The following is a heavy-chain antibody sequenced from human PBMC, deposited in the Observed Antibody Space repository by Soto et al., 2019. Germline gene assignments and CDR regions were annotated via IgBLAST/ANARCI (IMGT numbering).Heavy chain of an antibody. J-gene: IGHJ4*02. Sequence: QVQLVQSGAEVKKPGSSVTVSCKSSGDSFSSYIIGWVRQAPGQGLEWMGRIIPFASIPNYAQKFQGRLTLTADTSTSTAYMELRILTSEDTAVYYCARDKALNNAALTMAYWGQGTLVPVSS. CDR3: ARDKALNNAALTMAY. V-gene: IGHV1-69*04. D-gene: IGHD6-13*01. CDR2: IIPFASIP. CDR1: GDSFSSYI.